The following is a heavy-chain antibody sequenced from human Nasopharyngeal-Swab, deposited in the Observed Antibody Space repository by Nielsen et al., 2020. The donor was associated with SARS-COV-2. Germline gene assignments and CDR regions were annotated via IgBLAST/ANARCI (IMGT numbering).Heavy chain of an antibody. Sequence: PGKGLEWIGSIYYSGSTYYNPSLKSRVTISVDTSKNQFSLKLSSVTAADTAVYYCASSPFRLTLFGVVIGNWFDPWGQGTLVTVSS. V-gene: IGHV4-39*01. CDR2: IYYSGST. J-gene: IGHJ5*02. D-gene: IGHD3-3*01. CDR3: ASSPFRLTLFGVVIGNWFDP.